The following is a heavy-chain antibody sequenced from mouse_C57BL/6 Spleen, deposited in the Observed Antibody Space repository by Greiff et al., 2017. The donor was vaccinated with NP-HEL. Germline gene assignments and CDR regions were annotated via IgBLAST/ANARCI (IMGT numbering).Heavy chain of an antibody. D-gene: IGHD2-5*01. CDR1: GFTFNTYA. V-gene: IGHV10-3*01. J-gene: IGHJ4*01. Sequence: EVKLVESGGGLVQPKGSLKLSCAASGFTFNTYAMHWVRQAPGKGLEWVARIRSKSSNYATYYADSVKDRFTISRDDSQSMLYLQMNNLKTEDTAMYYCVRGAYYSNYDYYAMDYWGQGTSVTVSS. CDR3: VRGAYYSNYDYYAMDY. CDR2: IRSKSSNYAT.